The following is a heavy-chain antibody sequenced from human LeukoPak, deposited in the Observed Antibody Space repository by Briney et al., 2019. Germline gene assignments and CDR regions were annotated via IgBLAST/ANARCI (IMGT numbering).Heavy chain of an antibody. CDR2: IYHRGST. J-gene: IGHJ6*03. CDR1: GYSISSGYY. Sequence: KSSETLSLTCAVSGYSISSGYYWGWIRQPPGKGLEWIGTIYHRGSTHYDPSHKSRVTISVDTSKNQFSLKLSSVTAADPAVYYCARRDYYYYYMDVWGTGTTVTVSS. V-gene: IGHV4-38-2*01. CDR3: ARRDYYYYYMDV.